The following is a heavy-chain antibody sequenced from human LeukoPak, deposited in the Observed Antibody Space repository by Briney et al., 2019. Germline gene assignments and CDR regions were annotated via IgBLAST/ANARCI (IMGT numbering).Heavy chain of an antibody. CDR2: IKQDGGEK. Sequence: GGSLRLSCAASGFTFSNYWMTWVRQAPGKGLEWVANIKQDGGEKNYVDSVKGRFTISRDNAKKSVYLQMNSLRAEDTAVYYCMRDHDGSDIWGQGTTVTVSS. CDR3: MRDHDGSDI. V-gene: IGHV3-7*01. CDR1: GFTFSNYW. J-gene: IGHJ3*02.